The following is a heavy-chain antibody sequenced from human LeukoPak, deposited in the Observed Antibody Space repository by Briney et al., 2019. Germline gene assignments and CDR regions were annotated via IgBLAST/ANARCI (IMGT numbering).Heavy chain of an antibody. J-gene: IGHJ4*02. CDR1: GGSISSYY. V-gene: IGHV4-4*09. CDR2: IYTSGST. D-gene: IGHD5-12*01. Sequence: PSETLSLTCTVSGGSISSYYWSWIRQPPGKGLEWIGYIYTSGSTNYNPSLKSRVTISVDTSKNQFSLKLSSVTAADTAVCYCARGYSGYIDYWGQGTLVTVSS. CDR3: ARGYSGYIDY.